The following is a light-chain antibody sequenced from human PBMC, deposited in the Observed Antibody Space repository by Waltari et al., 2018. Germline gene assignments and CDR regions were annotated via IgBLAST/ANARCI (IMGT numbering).Light chain of an antibody. J-gene: IGLJ2*01. CDR2: GNN. Sequence: QSVLTQPPSVSGTPGQRVTIPCSGSTSNIGAGHYFHWYQHLPGTAPKLLIYGNNKRPSGVPDRCSGSKSGTSASLAITGLQADDEADYFCQSFDNMLSGGVVFGGGTKLAVL. CDR1: TSNIGAGHY. V-gene: IGLV1-40*01. CDR3: QSFDNMLSGGVV.